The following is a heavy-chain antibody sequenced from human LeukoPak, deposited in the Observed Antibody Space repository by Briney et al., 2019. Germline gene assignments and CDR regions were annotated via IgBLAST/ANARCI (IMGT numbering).Heavy chain of an antibody. CDR1: GFTFSNYD. CDR2: ISSSSSYI. D-gene: IGHD1-26*01. Sequence: GGSLRLSCAASGFTFSNYDMNWVRQAPGKGLEWVSSISSSSSYIYYADSVKGRFTISRDNAKNSLYLQMKSLRAEDTALYYCARRGYHDYSGFDYWGQGTLVTVSS. V-gene: IGHV3-21*01. J-gene: IGHJ4*02. CDR3: ARRGYHDYSGFDY.